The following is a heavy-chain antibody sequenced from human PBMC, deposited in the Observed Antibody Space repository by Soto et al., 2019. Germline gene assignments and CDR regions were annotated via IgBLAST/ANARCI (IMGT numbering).Heavy chain of an antibody. CDR1: GFTFSSYG. V-gene: IGHV3-30*18. J-gene: IGHJ4*02. CDR3: AKDPSYYYDSSGYFRGGEIGYFDY. Sequence: PGGSLRLSCAASGFTFSSYGMHWFRQAPGKGLEWVAVISYDGSNKYHADSVKGRFTISRDNSKNTLYLQMNSLRAEDTAVYYCAKDPSYYYDSSGYFRGGEIGYFDYWGQGTLVTVSS. D-gene: IGHD3-22*01. CDR2: ISYDGSNK.